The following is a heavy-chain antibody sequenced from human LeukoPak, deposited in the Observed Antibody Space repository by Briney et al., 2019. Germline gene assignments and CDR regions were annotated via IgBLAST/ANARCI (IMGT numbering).Heavy chain of an antibody. CDR1: GGSISSYY. J-gene: IGHJ4*02. D-gene: IGHD3-3*01. CDR2: IYYSGST. V-gene: IGHV4-59*08. CDR3: ARGYDFWSGYPSFDY. Sequence: SETLSLTCTVSGGSISSYYWSWIRQPPGKGLEWIRYIYYSGSTNYNPSLKSRVTISVDTSKNQFSLKLSSVTAADTAVYYCARGYDFWSGYPSFDYWGQGTLVTVSS.